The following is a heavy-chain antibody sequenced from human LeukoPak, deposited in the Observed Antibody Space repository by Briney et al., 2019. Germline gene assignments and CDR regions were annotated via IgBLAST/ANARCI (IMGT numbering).Heavy chain of an antibody. J-gene: IGHJ4*02. CDR2: INPDSGGT. CDR3: ARGLERVADY. CDR1: GYTFTVYY. V-gene: IGHV1-2*02. D-gene: IGHD1-1*01. Sequence: ASVTVSCKASGYTFTVYYMHWVRQAPGQGPEWMGWINPDSGGTNYAQKFQGRVTMTRDTSISTAYMELSRLRSDDTAVYYCARGLERVADYWGQGTLVTVSS.